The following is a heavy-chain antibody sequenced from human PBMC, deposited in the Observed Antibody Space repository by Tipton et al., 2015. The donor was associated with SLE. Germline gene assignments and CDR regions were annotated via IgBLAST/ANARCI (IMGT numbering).Heavy chain of an antibody. D-gene: IGHD3-16*01. J-gene: IGHJ2*01. CDR1: GGSMTTGSYF. CDR3: ARQRGYYDGTPFPPWNFDL. CDR2: IYSTGDI. V-gene: IGHV4-61*02. Sequence: TLSLTCTVSGGSMTTGSYFWTWIRQPAGKGPEYIGRIYSTGDINYNPALKSRVTISADTSKNHLSLKLTSVTAADTAVYFCARQRGYYDGTPFPPWNFDLWGRGTQVTVSS.